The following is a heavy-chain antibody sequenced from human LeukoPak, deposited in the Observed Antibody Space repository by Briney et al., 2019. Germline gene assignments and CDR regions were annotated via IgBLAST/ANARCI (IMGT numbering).Heavy chain of an antibody. CDR1: GGSFRGYY. CDR2: INHSGST. Sequence: SETLSLTCAVYGGSFRGYYWSWIRQPPGKGLEWIGEINHSGSTNYNPSLKSRVTMSVDTSKNQFSLKLSSVTAADTAVYYCARAGSSYSPLWYWGQGTLVTVSS. J-gene: IGHJ4*02. CDR3: ARAGSSYSPLWY. V-gene: IGHV4-34*01. D-gene: IGHD5-18*01.